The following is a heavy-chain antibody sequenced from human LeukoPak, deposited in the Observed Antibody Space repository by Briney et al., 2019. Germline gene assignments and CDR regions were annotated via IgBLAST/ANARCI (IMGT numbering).Heavy chain of an antibody. Sequence: GGSLRLSCAASGFTFSSYEMNWVRQAPGKGLEWVSYISSSGSTIYYADSVKGRFTISRDNAKSSLYLQMNSLRAEDTAVYYCARVLSSGYYFDYWGQGTLVTVSS. CDR3: ARVLSSGYYFDY. CDR2: ISSSGSTI. V-gene: IGHV3-48*03. CDR1: GFTFSSYE. D-gene: IGHD3-22*01. J-gene: IGHJ4*02.